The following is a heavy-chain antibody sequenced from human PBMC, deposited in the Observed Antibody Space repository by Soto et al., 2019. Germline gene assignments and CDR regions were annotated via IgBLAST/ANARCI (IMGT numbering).Heavy chain of an antibody. CDR1: GFTFSSYT. V-gene: IGHV3-21*06. D-gene: IGHD2-15*01. CDR2: IISTGNYI. Sequence: DVQLVESGGGLVKPGGSLRLSCAASGFTFSSYTMNWVRQAPGKGLEWVSSIISTGNYIYYADSVKGRFTISRDNPKNSLYLQMNSLRAEDTAVYYCARDRLGYCSGGSWHSLDIWGQGTMVTVSS. CDR3: ARDRLGYCSGGSWHSLDI. J-gene: IGHJ3*02.